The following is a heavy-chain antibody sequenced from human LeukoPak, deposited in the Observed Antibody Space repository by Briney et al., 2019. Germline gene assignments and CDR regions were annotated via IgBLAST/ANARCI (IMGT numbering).Heavy chain of an antibody. D-gene: IGHD1-1*01. Sequence: PSETLSLTCTVSGGSISSYYWSWIRQPPGKGLEWIGEINHSGSTNYNPSLKSRVTISVDTSKNQFSLKLSSVTAADTAVYYCARGPTMMTPNHWGQGTLVTVSS. CDR3: ARGPTMMTPNH. CDR1: GGSISSYY. J-gene: IGHJ5*02. CDR2: INHSGST. V-gene: IGHV4-34*01.